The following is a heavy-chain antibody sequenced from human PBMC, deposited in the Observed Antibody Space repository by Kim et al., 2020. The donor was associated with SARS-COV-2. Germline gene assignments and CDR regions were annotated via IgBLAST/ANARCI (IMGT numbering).Heavy chain of an antibody. J-gene: IGHJ3*01. CDR1: GASIDSSDYF. Sequence: SETLSLTCTDSGASIDSSDYFWGWIRQPPGKGLEWLGTLSYTGGTSYNLSLKSRNIISADTSKNQFSLKMNPVTAADTALYYCARHYSSGWYYAVDVWG. CDR3: ARHYSSGWYYAVDV. V-gene: IGHV4-39*01. CDR2: LSYTGGT. D-gene: IGHD6-19*01.